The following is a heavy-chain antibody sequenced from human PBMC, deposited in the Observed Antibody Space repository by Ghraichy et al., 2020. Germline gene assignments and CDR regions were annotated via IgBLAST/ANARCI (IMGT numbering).Heavy chain of an antibody. J-gene: IGHJ4*02. V-gene: IGHV3-7*01. D-gene: IGHD3-22*01. Sequence: GGSLRLSCAASGFTFSSYAMSWVRQAPGKGLEWVANIKQDGSEKYYVDSVKGRFTISRDNAKNSLYLQMNSLRAEDTAVYYCARESYDSSDYWGQGTLVTVSS. CDR2: IKQDGSEK. CDR1: GFTFSSYA. CDR3: ARESYDSSDY.